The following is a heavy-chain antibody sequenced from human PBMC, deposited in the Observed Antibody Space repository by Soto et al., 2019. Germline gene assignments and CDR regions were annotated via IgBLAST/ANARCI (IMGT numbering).Heavy chain of an antibody. CDR2: ISGSGGST. J-gene: IGHJ4*02. V-gene: IGHV3-23*01. Sequence: GGSLRLSCAASGFTFSSHAMSWVRQAPGKGLEWVSAISGSGGSTYYADSVKGRFTISRDNSKNTLYLQMNSLRAEDTAVYYCAKDQGRLRYFDWLLDTNFDYWGQGTLVTVSS. CDR1: GFTFSSHA. D-gene: IGHD3-9*01. CDR3: AKDQGRLRYFDWLLDTNFDY.